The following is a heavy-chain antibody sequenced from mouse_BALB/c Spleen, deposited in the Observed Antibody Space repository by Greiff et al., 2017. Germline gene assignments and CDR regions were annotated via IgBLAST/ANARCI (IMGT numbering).Heavy chain of an antibody. D-gene: IGHD1-1*01. CDR3: ARNYEGYYAMDY. CDR2: IWSGGST. Sequence: QVQLQQSGPGLVQPSQSLSITCTVSGFSLTSYGVHWVRQSPGKGLEWLGVIWSGGSTDYNAAFISRLSISKDNSKSQVFFKMNSLQANDTAIYYCARNYEGYYAMDYWGQGTSVTVSS. J-gene: IGHJ4*01. CDR1: GFSLTSYG. V-gene: IGHV2-2*02.